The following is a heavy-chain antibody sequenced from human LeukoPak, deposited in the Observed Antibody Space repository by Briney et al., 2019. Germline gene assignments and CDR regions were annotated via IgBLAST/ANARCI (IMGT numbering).Heavy chain of an antibody. V-gene: IGHV3-53*01. CDR2: IYSGGRT. D-gene: IGHD6-13*01. J-gene: IGHJ5*02. Sequence: GRSLRLPCAASGFTVNNNYMGWVRQAPGKGLEWVSVIYSGGRTYYADSVKGRFTISRDNSKNTLYLQMNSLRAEDTAVYYCARDDIAAGGTTDLWGQGTLVTVSS. CDR3: ARDDIAAGGTTDL. CDR1: GFTVNNNY.